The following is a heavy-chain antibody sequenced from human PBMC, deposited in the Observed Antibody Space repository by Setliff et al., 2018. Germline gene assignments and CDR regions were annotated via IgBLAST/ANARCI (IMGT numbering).Heavy chain of an antibody. J-gene: IGHJ6*03. Sequence: PGESLKISCKGSGYSFTSYWIGWVRQMPGKGLEWMGIIYPGDSHTRYSPSFQGQVTISADKSISTAYLQWSSLKASDTAMYYCARQRGYYDILTGYYTNYYYYMDVWGKGTTVTVSS. CDR2: IYPGDSHT. CDR3: ARQRGYYDILTGYYTNYYYYMDV. D-gene: IGHD3-9*01. V-gene: IGHV5-51*01. CDR1: GYSFTSYW.